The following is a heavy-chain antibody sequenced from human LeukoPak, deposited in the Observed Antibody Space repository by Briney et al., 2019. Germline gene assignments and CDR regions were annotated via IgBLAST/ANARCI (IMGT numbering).Heavy chain of an antibody. CDR1: GFTFSSYE. CDR2: ISTTGTNI. Sequence: GGSLRLSCAASGFTFSSYEMNWVRQAPGKGLEWVSYISTTGTNIYYADSVKGRFTISRDNARNSLYLQMNSLTAEDTAMHYCVRSYHPGGWFDPWGQGTLVTVSS. V-gene: IGHV3-48*03. CDR3: VRSYHPGGWFDP. J-gene: IGHJ5*02. D-gene: IGHD2-21*01.